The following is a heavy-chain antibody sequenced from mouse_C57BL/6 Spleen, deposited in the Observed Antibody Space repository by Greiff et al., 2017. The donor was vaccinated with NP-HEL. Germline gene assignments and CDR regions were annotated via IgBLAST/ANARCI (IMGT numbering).Heavy chain of an antibody. CDR3: TITTVVAGYFDY. J-gene: IGHJ2*01. Sequence: VQLQQSGAELVRPGASVTLSCKASGYTFTDYEMHWVKQTPVHGLEWIGAIDPETGGTAYNQKFKGKAILTADKSSSTAYMELRSLTSEDSAVYYCTITTVVAGYFDYWGQGTTLTVSS. V-gene: IGHV1-15*01. D-gene: IGHD1-1*01. CDR1: GYTFTDYE. CDR2: IDPETGGT.